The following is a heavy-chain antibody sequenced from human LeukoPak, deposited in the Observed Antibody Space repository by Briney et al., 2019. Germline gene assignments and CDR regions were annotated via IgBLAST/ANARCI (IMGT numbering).Heavy chain of an antibody. J-gene: IGHJ4*02. D-gene: IGHD1-26*01. V-gene: IGHV4-39*07. CDR2: IYYSGST. CDR3: ARDLVGATGDLDY. Sequence: SETLSLTCTVSGDSISSSNYYWGWIRQPPGKGLEWIGSIYYSGSTYYNPSLKSRVTISVDTSKNQFSLNLSSVTAADTAVYYCARDLVGATGDLDYWGQGTLVTVSS. CDR1: GDSISSSNYY.